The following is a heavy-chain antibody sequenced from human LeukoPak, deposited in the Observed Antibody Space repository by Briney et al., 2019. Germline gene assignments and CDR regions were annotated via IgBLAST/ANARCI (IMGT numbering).Heavy chain of an antibody. J-gene: IGHJ4*02. D-gene: IGHD6-13*01. V-gene: IGHV3-23*01. CDR2: ISGSGGST. CDR1: GFTFSSYA. CDR3: ARFIAAAGVFDY. Sequence: GGSLRLSCAASGFTFSSYAMSWVRQAPGKGLEWVSAISGSGGSTYYADSVKGRFTISRDNSKNTLYLQMNSLRAEDTAVYYCARFIAAAGVFDYWGQGTLVTVSS.